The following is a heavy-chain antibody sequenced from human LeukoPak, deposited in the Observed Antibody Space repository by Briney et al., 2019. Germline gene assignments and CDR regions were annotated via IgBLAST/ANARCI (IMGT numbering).Heavy chain of an antibody. V-gene: IGHV3-48*01. CDR1: GFTFSSYS. J-gene: IGHJ4*02. CDR3: ARDMDQDYYDSSGLDY. CDR2: ISSSSSTI. D-gene: IGHD3-22*01. Sequence: SGGSLRLSCAASGFTFSSYSMNWVRQAPRKGLEWVSYISSSSSTIYYADSVKGRFTISRDNAKNSLYLQMNSLRAEDTAVYYCARDMDQDYYDSSGLDYWGQGILVTVSS.